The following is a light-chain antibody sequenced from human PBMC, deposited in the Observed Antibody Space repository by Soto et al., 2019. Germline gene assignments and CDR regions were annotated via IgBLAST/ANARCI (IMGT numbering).Light chain of an antibody. V-gene: IGLV1-44*01. CDR2: RNN. J-gene: IGLJ2*01. CDR1: SSNIGSNT. Sequence: QPVLTQPPSASGTPGQRVTISCSGSSSNIGSNTVNWYQQLPGTAPKLLIYRNNPRPSGVPDRFSSSKSGTSASLAISGLQSEDEADYYCAAWDYSLNGPVFGEGTKLTVL. CDR3: AAWDYSLNGPV.